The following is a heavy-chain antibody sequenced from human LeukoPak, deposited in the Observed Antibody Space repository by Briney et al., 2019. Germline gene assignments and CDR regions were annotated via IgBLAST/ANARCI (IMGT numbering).Heavy chain of an antibody. CDR1: GFTFSSYA. CDR2: ISYDGSNK. Sequence: GGSLRLSCAASGFTFSSYAMHWVRQAPGKGLEWVAVISYDGSNKYYADSVKGRFTTSRDNSKNTLYLQMNSLRAEDTAVYYCAIKGLLQPNGNAFDIWGQGTMVTVSS. J-gene: IGHJ3*02. CDR3: AIKGLLQPNGNAFDI. V-gene: IGHV3-30-3*01. D-gene: IGHD3-22*01.